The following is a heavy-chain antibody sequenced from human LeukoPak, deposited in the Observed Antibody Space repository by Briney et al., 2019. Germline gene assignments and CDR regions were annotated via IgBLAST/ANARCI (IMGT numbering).Heavy chain of an antibody. D-gene: IGHD5-12*01. V-gene: IGHV4-39*07. CDR1: GGSISSDSYY. CDR3: ARGGSGYYIAVFDY. Sequence: SETLSLTCLVSGGSISSDSYYWSWIRQPPGKGLEWIGSLSYSGSTYCNPSLKSRVTISVDTSKTHLSLRLSSVTAADTAVYYCARGGSGYYIAVFDYWGQGTLVTVSS. J-gene: IGHJ4*02. CDR2: LSYSGST.